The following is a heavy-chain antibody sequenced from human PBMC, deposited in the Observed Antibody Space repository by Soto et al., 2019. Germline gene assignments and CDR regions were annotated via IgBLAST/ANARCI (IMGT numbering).Heavy chain of an antibody. CDR1: GYTFTSYA. CDR3: ARGARITGTTASDLLKC. D-gene: IGHD1-7*01. J-gene: IGHJ4*02. V-gene: IGHV1-3*01. CDR2: VNAGNGNT. Sequence: ASVKVSCKASGYTFTSYAMHWVRQAPGQRLEWMGWVNAGNGNTKYSQKFQGRVTITRDTSASTAYMELSSLRSEDTAVYYCARGARITGTTASDLLKCWGQGTLVTVSS.